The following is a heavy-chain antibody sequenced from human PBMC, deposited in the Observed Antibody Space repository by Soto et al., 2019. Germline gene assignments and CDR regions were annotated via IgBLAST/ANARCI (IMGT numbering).Heavy chain of an antibody. CDR2: INTDGSNT. J-gene: IGHJ6*02. V-gene: IGHV3-74*01. CDR1: GFTFSTYW. CDR3: ARSHGVDV. Sequence: GSLRLSCVGSGFTFSTYWIQWVRQTPEMGLVWVSRINTDGSNTDYADSVKGRFTISRDNAKNTVFLQMNSLRAEDTGLYYCARSHGVDVWGQGTTVTVSS.